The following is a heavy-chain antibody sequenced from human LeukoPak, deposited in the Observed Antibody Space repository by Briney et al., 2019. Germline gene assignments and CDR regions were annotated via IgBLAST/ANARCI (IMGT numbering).Heavy chain of an antibody. J-gene: IGHJ4*02. CDR1: GFTSDDYA. D-gene: IGHD3-9*01. CDR3: AKGRPTIWGSFDY. Sequence: GESLRLSCTASGFTSDDYAMHWVRQAPGKGLEWVSLISWDGGSTYYADSVKGRFTISRDNSKNSLYLQMNSLRAEDTALYYCAKGRPTIWGSFDYWGQGTLATVSS. V-gene: IGHV3-43D*04. CDR2: ISWDGGST.